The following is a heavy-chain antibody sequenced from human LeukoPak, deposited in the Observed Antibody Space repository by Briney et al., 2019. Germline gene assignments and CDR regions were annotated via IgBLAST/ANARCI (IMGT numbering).Heavy chain of an antibody. Sequence: GGSLRLSCAASGFTFSSYAMHWVRQAPGKGLEWVAVISYDGSNKYYADSVKGRFTISRDNSKNTLYLQMNSLRAEDTAVYYCAKDLRSANDGFDIWGQGTKVTVSS. J-gene: IGHJ3*02. D-gene: IGHD3-10*01. CDR2: ISYDGSNK. V-gene: IGHV3-30-3*01. CDR3: AKDLRSANDGFDI. CDR1: GFTFSSYA.